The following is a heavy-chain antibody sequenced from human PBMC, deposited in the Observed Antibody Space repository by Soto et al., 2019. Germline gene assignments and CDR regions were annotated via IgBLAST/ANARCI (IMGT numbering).Heavy chain of an antibody. D-gene: IGHD5-12*01. Sequence: GASVKVSCKASGDTFSNHTISWVRQAPGQGLEWMGRIIPILGVTNYAQKFQGRVTMTTDTSTSTVYMELSSLRSEDTAVYYCASASGYDRPLDYWGQGTLVTVSS. J-gene: IGHJ4*02. V-gene: IGHV1-69*02. CDR2: IIPILGVT. CDR3: ASASGYDRPLDY. CDR1: GDTFSNHT.